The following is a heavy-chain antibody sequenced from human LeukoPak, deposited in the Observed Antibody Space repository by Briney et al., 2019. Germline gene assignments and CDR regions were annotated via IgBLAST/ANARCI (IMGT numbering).Heavy chain of an antibody. J-gene: IGHJ5*02. CDR1: GGSISSSNW. CDR2: IYHSGST. V-gene: IGHV4-4*02. CDR3: ARDKPEGSGRKTSWFDP. Sequence: SGTLSLTCAVSGGSISSSNWWSWVRQPPGKGLEWIGEIYHSGSTNYNPSLKSRVTISVDKSKNQFSLKLSSVTAADTAVYYCARDKPEGSGRKTSWFDPWGQGTLVTVSS. D-gene: IGHD3-10*01.